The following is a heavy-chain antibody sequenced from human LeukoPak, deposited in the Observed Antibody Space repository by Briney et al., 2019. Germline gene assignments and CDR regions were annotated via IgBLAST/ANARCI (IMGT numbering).Heavy chain of an antibody. CDR3: ARDGGDLMRYYYGMGV. CDR2: IYSGGST. CDR1: RFTVSSNY. Sequence: GGSLRLSCAASRFTVSSNYMSWVRQAPGKGLEWVSVIYSGGSTYYADSVKGRFTISRDNSKNTLYLQMNSLRAEDTAVYYCARDGGDLMRYYYGMGVWGQWTTVTVSS. D-gene: IGHD2-21*01. V-gene: IGHV3-53*01. J-gene: IGHJ6*02.